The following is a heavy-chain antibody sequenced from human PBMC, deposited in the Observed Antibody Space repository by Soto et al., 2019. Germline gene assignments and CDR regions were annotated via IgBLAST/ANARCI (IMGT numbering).Heavy chain of an antibody. CDR1: GFTFSSYG. J-gene: IGHJ4*02. V-gene: IGHV3-30*18. D-gene: IGHD4-4*01. CDR3: AKDLGDYSNYYFDY. CDR2: ISYDGSNK. Sequence: QVQLVESGGGVVQPGRSLRLSCAASGFTFSSYGMHWVRQAPGKGLEWVAVISYDGSNKYYADSVKGRFTISRDNSKNPLYLQMNSLRAEDTAVYYCAKDLGDYSNYYFDYWGQGTLVTVSS.